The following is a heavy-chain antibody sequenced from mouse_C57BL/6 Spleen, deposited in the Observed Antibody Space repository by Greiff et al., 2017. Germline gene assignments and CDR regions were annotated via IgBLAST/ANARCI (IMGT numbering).Heavy chain of an antibody. V-gene: IGHV1-74*01. CDR2: IHPTDSDT. CDR1: GYTFTSYW. CDR3: ERGENDGELAY. J-gene: IGHJ3*01. Sequence: QVQLQQPGAELVKPGASVKVSCKASGYTFTSYWMHWVKQRPGQGLEWIGRIHPTDSDTNYNQKFKGKATLTVDKSSSTAYMQLSSLTCGDSAVYDCERGENDGELAYWGQGTLVTVSA. D-gene: IGHD2-12*01.